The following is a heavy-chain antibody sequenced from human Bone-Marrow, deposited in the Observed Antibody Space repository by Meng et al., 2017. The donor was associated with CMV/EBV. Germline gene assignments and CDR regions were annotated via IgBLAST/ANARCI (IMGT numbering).Heavy chain of an antibody. J-gene: IGHJ3*02. CDR1: GFTFSSYA. V-gene: IGHV3-23*01. Sequence: GEFLKISCAASGFTFSSYAMRWVRQAPGKGLEWVSAISGSGGSTYYADSVKGRFTISRDKSKNTLYLQMNSLKAEDTAVYYCAKERGQYQLLWDDAFDIWGQGTMVTVSS. CDR2: ISGSGGST. CDR3: AKERGQYQLLWDDAFDI. D-gene: IGHD2-2*01.